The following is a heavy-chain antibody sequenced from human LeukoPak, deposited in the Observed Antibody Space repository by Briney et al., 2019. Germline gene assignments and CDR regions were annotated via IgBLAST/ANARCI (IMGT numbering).Heavy chain of an antibody. CDR3: AKVFRSIAAARGYGRVNWFDP. D-gene: IGHD6-13*01. CDR2: ISGSGGST. Sequence: GSLLLSCAASGFTFSSYAMSWVRQAPGKGLEWVPAISGSGGSTYYADSVKGRFTISRDNSKNTLYLQMNSLRAEDTAVYYCAKVFRSIAAARGYGRVNWFDPWGQGTLVTVSS. CDR1: GFTFSSYA. J-gene: IGHJ5*02. V-gene: IGHV3-23*01.